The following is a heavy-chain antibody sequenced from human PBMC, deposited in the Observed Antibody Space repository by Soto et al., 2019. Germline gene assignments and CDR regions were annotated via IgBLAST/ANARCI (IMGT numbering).Heavy chain of an antibody. CDR1: GYTFTSYD. D-gene: IGHD3-10*01. V-gene: IGHV1-8*01. J-gene: IGHJ4*02. Sequence: QVQLVQSGAEVKKPGASVRVSCKASGYTFTSYDINWVRQATGQGLEWMGWINPNSGNTGYAQNFQGRVTMTRDTSISTVYMELSSLRSEDTAVYYCARVHEYGSGSYDDYWGQGTLVTVSS. CDR2: INPNSGNT. CDR3: ARVHEYGSGSYDDY.